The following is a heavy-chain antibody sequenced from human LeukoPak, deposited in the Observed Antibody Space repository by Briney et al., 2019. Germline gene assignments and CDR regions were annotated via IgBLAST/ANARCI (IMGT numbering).Heavy chain of an antibody. CDR1: GFTFSDYY. CDR2: ISSSGSTI. CDR3: ARDRIGCGDYVWSFEGDY. J-gene: IGHJ4*02. D-gene: IGHD4-17*01. Sequence: GGSLRLSCAASGFTFSDYYMSWIRQAPGKGLEWVSYISSSGSTIYYADSVKGRFTISRDNAKNSLYLQMNSLRAEDTAVYYCARDRIGCGDYVWSFEGDYWGQGTLVTVSS. V-gene: IGHV3-11*01.